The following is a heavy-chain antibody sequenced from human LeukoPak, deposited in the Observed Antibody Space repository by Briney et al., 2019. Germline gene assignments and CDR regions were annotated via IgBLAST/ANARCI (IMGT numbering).Heavy chain of an antibody. CDR1: GFTFSNAW. D-gene: IGHD2-2*01. CDR3: CCYDSTDY. Sequence: PGGSLRLSCAASGFTFSNAWMSWVRQAPGKGLEWVGRIKSKTGGGTTDYTAPVKGRFTISRDDSKNTLYLQMNSLKTDDTAVYYCCCYDSTDYWGQGTLVTVSS. V-gene: IGHV3-15*01. J-gene: IGHJ4*02. CDR2: IKSKTGGGTT.